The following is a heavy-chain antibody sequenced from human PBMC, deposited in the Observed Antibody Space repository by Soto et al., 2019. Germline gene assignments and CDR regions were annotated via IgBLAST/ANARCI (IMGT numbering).Heavy chain of an antibody. V-gene: IGHV1-2*04. Sequence: ASVKVSCKASGYTFTGYYMHWVRQAPGQGLEWMGWINPNSGGTNYAQKFQGWVTMTRDTSISTAYMELSRLRSDDTAVYYCARTMVRGVIWFLGYWGQGTLVTVSS. CDR2: INPNSGGT. J-gene: IGHJ4*02. CDR1: GYTFTGYY. CDR3: ARTMVRGVIWFLGY. D-gene: IGHD3-10*01.